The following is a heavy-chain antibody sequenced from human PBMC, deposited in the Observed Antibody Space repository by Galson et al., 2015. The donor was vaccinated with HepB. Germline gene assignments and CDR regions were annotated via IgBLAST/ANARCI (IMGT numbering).Heavy chain of an antibody. CDR2: IIPILGIA. J-gene: IGHJ4*02. Sequence: SVKVSCKASGYTFTDYYMHWVRQAPGQGLEWMGRIIPILGIANYAQKFRGRVTITADKSTSTAYMELSSLRSEDTAVYYCARDVDHRFDHWGQGTLVIVSS. CDR1: GYTFTDYY. V-gene: IGHV1-69*04. CDR3: ARDVDHRFDH.